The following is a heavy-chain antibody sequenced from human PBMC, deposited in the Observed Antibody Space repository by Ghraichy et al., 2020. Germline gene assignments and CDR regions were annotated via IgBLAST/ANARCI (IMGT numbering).Heavy chain of an antibody. CDR1: GFSLSTNGMC. CDR3: ARGTYSSGFYYLDY. CDR2: IDWDNDK. V-gene: IGHV2-70*11. Sequence: SGPTLVKPTQTLTLTCTFSGFSLSTNGMCVSWIRQPPGKALECLARIDWDNDKYYSTSLKTRLTISKDTSKNQVVLTMTNMDPVDTATYYCARGTYSSGFYYLDYWGQGTLVTVSS. J-gene: IGHJ4*02. D-gene: IGHD6-25*01.